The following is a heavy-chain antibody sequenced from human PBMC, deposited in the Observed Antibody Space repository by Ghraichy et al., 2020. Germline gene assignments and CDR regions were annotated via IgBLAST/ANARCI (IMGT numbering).Heavy chain of an antibody. CDR2: MNPNSGNT. CDR3: ARVDRYCSSTSCYFLGYYYYGMDV. J-gene: IGHJ6*02. V-gene: IGHV1-8*01. D-gene: IGHD2-2*01. CDR1: GYTFTSYD. Sequence: SVKVSCKASGYTFTSYDINWVRQATGQGLEWMGWMNPNSGNTGYAQKFQGRVTMTRNTSISTAYMELSSLRSEDTAVYYCARVDRYCSSTSCYFLGYYYYGMDVWGQGTTVTVSS.